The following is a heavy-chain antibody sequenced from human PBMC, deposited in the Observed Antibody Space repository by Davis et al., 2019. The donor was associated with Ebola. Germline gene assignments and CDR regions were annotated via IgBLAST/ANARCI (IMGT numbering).Heavy chain of an antibody. V-gene: IGHV4-59*11. CDR3: ARFTWCSSTSCYYYYGMDV. J-gene: IGHJ6*02. CDR1: GASISSHY. CDR2: IYYSGST. Sequence: PSETLSLTCSVAGASISSHYWSWIRQPPGKGLEWIGYIYYSGSTDYNPSLKSRVTISLDTSKNQFSLKLSSVTAADTAVYYCARFTWCSSTSCYYYYGMDVWGQGTTVTVSS. D-gene: IGHD2-2*01.